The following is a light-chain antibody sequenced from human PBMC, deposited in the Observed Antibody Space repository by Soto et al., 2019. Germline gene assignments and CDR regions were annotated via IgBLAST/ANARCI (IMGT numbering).Light chain of an antibody. CDR3: MQALQTPIT. Sequence: DIVMTQSPLSLPVIPGEPASISCRSSQSLRHSNGYNYLDWYLQKPGQSPQLLIYLGSNRASGVPDRFSGSGSGTDFTLKISRVEAEDVGVYYCMQALQTPITFGQGTRLEIK. J-gene: IGKJ5*01. CDR2: LGS. V-gene: IGKV2-28*01. CDR1: QSLRHSNGYNY.